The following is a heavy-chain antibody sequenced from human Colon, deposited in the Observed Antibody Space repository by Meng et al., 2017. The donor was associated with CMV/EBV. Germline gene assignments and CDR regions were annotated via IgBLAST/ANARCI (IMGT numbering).Heavy chain of an antibody. CDR1: GFTFSSYA. CDR3: AVIGGCSSTSCSVPGNWFDP. J-gene: IGHJ5*02. V-gene: IGHV3-30-3*01. Sequence: GESLKISCAASGFTFSSYAMHWVRQAPGKGLEWVAVISYDGSNKYYADSVKGRFTISRDNSKNTLYLQMNSLRAEDTAVYYCAVIGGCSSTSCSVPGNWFDPWGQGTLVTVSS. CDR2: ISYDGSNK. D-gene: IGHD2-2*01.